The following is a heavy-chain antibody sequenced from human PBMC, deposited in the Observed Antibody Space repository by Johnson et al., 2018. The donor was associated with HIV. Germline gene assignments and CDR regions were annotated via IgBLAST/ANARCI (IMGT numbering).Heavy chain of an antibody. CDR2: IWYDDSNE. CDR1: GFTFSSYG. J-gene: IGHJ3*02. CDR3: ATSGSHFAFDI. V-gene: IGHV3-33*08. D-gene: IGHD1-26*01. Sequence: QVQLVESGGGVVQPGRSLRLSCAASGFTFSSYGMHWVRQAPGKGLEWVAFIWYDDSNEYYGESVKCRFTISRDNSKNTLYLQMSSLRAEDTAVYYCATSGSHFAFDIWGQGTMVTVSS.